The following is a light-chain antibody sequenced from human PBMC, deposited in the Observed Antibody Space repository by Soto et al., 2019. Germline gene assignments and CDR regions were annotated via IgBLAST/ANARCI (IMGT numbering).Light chain of an antibody. Sequence: QSALTQPPSVSGSPGQSVTISCTGTSSDVGSYNRVSWYQQPPGTAPKLMIYEVSNRPSGVPDRFSGSKSGNTASLTISGLQAEDEADYCCSSYTSSSTSVVFGGRTKLTVL. CDR2: EVS. CDR3: SSYTSSSTSVV. V-gene: IGLV2-18*02. J-gene: IGLJ2*01. CDR1: SSDVGSYNR.